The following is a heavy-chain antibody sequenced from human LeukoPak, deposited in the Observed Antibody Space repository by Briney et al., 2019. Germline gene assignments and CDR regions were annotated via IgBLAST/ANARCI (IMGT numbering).Heavy chain of an antibody. Sequence: SETLSLTCAVYGGSFNDYYWSWIRQSPGKGLEWIGEITHSETTNHNPSLKSRVTMSVDTSKNQFSLRLNSVMPADTAVYYCARGPYQGKSGYYSYWGQGSRVTVSS. V-gene: IGHV4-34*01. CDR3: ARGPYQGKSGYYSY. D-gene: IGHD3-22*01. CDR1: GGSFNDYY. CDR2: ITHSETT. J-gene: IGHJ4*02.